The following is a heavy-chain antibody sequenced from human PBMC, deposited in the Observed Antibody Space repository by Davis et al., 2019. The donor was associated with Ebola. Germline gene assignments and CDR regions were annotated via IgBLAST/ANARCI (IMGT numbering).Heavy chain of an antibody. V-gene: IGHV3-30*03. CDR3: ARSSSGWYRGYDAFDI. D-gene: IGHD6-19*01. J-gene: IGHJ3*02. Sequence: GESLKISCAASGFTFSSYGMHWVRQAPGKGLEWVAVISYDGSNKYYADSVKGRFTISRDNSKNTLYLQMNSLRAEDTAVYYCARSSSGWYRGYDAFDIWGQGTMVTVSS. CDR1: GFTFSSYG. CDR2: ISYDGSNK.